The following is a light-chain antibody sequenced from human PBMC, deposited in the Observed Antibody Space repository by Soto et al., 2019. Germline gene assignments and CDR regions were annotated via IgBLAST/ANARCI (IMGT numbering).Light chain of an antibody. J-gene: IGLJ1*01. CDR3: CSYTTSNTRQIV. CDR2: DVS. CDR1: SSDVGGYNY. V-gene: IGLV2-14*03. Sequence: QSVLTQPASVSGSPGQSITISCTGTSSDVGGYNYVSWYQHHPGKAPKLMIYDVSHRPSGVSNRFSGSKSGNTASLTISGLQPEDEADYYCCSYTTSNTRQIVFGTGTKVTVL.